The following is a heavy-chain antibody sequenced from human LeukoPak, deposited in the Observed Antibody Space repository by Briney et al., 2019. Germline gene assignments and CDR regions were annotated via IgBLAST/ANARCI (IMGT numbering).Heavy chain of an antibody. V-gene: IGHV4-61*01. J-gene: IGHJ6*02. D-gene: IGHD3-3*01. Sequence: SETLSLTCTVSGGSVGSGSYYWSWIRQPPGKGLEWIGYIYYSGSTNYNPSLKSRVTISVDTSKNQFSLKLSSVTAADTAVYYCARSVGRFLEWFHFNAYYYYGMDVWGQGTTVTVSS. CDR2: IYYSGST. CDR1: GGSVGSGSYY. CDR3: ARSVGRFLEWFHFNAYYYYGMDV.